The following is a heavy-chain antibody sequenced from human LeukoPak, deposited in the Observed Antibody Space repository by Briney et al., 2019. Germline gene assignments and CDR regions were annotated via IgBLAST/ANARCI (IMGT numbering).Heavy chain of an antibody. D-gene: IGHD3-10*01. J-gene: IGHJ4*02. CDR3: ARAAGITMVRGVQYFDY. CDR1: GGSFSGYY. CDR2: INHSGSA. V-gene: IGHV4-34*01. Sequence: SSGTLSLTCAVYGGSFSGYYWSWIRQPPGKGLEWIGEINHSGSANYNPSLKSRVTISVDTSKNQFSLKLSSVTAADTAVYYCARAAGITMVRGVQYFDYWGQGTLVTVSS.